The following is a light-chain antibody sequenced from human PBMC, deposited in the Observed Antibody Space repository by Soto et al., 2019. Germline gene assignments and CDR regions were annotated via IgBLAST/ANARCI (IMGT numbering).Light chain of an antibody. V-gene: IGLV2-14*01. CDR2: EVS. CDR3: SSYTSSSIL. CDR1: SSDVGGYNY. Sequence: QSALTQPASVSGSPGQSITISCTGTSSDVGGYNYVSWYQQHPGKAPKLMIYEVSNRPSGVSNRFSGSKSGNTASLTISGLQAEDEADYYGSSYTSSSILFGGGTKLTVL. J-gene: IGLJ2*01.